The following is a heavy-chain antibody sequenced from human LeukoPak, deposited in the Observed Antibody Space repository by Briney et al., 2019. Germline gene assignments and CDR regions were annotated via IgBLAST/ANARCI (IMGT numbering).Heavy chain of an antibody. CDR1: GFTFGSYA. D-gene: IGHD3-22*01. CDR3: AKRGVVTRVILVGFHKEAYYFDS. Sequence: GGSLRLSCEASGFTFGSYAMYWVRQAPGKGLEWVAGIFGSGGSPHYADSVKGRFTISRDNAKNTLYLQMNSLRAEDTAVYFCAKRGVVTRVILVGFHKEAYYFDSWGQGVLVTVSS. V-gene: IGHV3-23*01. CDR2: IFGSGGSP. J-gene: IGHJ4*02.